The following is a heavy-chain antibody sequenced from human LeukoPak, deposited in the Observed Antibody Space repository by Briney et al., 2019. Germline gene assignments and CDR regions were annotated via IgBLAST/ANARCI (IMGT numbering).Heavy chain of an antibody. D-gene: IGHD2-2*02. J-gene: IGHJ5*02. CDR3: ARAVVPATIHRNNWFDP. CDR1: GGSISTYY. V-gene: IGHV4-59*01. CDR2: VYYSESA. Sequence: SETLSLTCTVSGGSISTYYWSWIRQPPGKGLEWIGHVYYSESANYNPSLKSRVAISVDMSKNQLSLKLSSVTAADTAVYYCARAVVPATIHRNNWFDPWGQGTLVTVSS.